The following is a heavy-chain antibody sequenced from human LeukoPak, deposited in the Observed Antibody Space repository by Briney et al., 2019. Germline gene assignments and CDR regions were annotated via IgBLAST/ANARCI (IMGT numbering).Heavy chain of an antibody. D-gene: IGHD5-18*01. Sequence: PGGSLRLTCAASGFTFSRYWMHWVRQAPGKGLVWVAQINSDGSTTSYADSVKGRFTISRDNSKNTLYLQMNSLRAEDTAVYYCASSGYTYGPDYWGQGTLVTVSS. V-gene: IGHV3-74*01. CDR2: INSDGSTT. CDR3: ASSGYTYGPDY. J-gene: IGHJ4*02. CDR1: GFTFSRYW.